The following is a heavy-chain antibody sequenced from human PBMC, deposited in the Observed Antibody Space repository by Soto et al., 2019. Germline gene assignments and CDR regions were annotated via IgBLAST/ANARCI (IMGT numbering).Heavy chain of an antibody. V-gene: IGHV4-39*01. J-gene: IGHJ5*02. CDR1: GCSISSSSYY. CDR3: ERLVSVEVAQLFAP. D-gene: IGHD2-15*01. CDR2: IYYSGST. Sequence: TSETLSLTCTVSGCSISSSSYYWRWVRQPPGKGLEGIGGIYYSGSTYYNPSLKSRVTISVDTSKTQFSLKLSSVTAADTAVYYCERLVSVEVAQLFAPWGQGTLVTVSS.